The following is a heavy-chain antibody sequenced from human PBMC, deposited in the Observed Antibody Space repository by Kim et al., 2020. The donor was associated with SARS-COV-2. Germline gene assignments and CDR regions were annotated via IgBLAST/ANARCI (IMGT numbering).Heavy chain of an antibody. J-gene: IGHJ6*02. D-gene: IGHD2-8*01. V-gene: IGHV3-43*01. CDR2: ISWDGGST. Sequence: GGSLRLSCAASGFTFDDYTMHWVRQAPGKGLEWVSLISWDGGSTYYADSVKGRFTISRDNSKNSLYLQMNSLRTEDTALYYCAKDIKGILYPPRGMGMDVWGQGTTVTVSS. CDR1: GFTFDDYT. CDR3: AKDIKGILYPPRGMGMDV.